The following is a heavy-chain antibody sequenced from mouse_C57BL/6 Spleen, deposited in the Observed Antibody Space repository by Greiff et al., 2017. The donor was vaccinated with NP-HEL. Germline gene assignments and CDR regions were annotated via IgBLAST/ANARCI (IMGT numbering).Heavy chain of an antibody. CDR2: ISDGGSYT. Sequence: EVKVVESGGGLVKPGGSLKLSCAASGFTFSSYAMSWVRQTPEKRLEWVATISDGGSYTYYPDNVKGRFTISRDNAKNNLYLQMSHLKSEDTAMYYCARDGNYGFAYWGQGTLVTVSA. V-gene: IGHV5-4*01. J-gene: IGHJ3*01. CDR1: GFTFSSYA. D-gene: IGHD1-1*01. CDR3: ARDGNYGFAY.